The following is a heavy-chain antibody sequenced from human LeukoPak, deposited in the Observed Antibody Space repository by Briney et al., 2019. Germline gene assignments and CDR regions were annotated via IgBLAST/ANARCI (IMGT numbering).Heavy chain of an antibody. V-gene: IGHV4-59*08. J-gene: IGHJ4*02. D-gene: IGHD3-9*01. Sequence: SETLSLTCTVSGGSISSYYWSLIRQPPGKGLEWIGNIYYSGSTNYNPSLKSRVTISVDASKNQFSLKLSSVSAADTAMYYCARHRYVDWLSPFDYWGQGTLVTVSS. CDR2: IYYSGST. CDR1: GGSISSYY. CDR3: ARHRYVDWLSPFDY.